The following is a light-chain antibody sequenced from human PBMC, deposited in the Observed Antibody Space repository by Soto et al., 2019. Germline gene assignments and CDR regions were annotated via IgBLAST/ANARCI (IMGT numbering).Light chain of an antibody. Sequence: DIQMTQSPPSLSASVGDRVTITCRASQCIRNFVALYQQKSGKAPKLLIYAASTLQSGVTSRFSGSGSWTDFTSTINSLQPEDVATYSCQKYSSVPVFGPGTKVEI. CDR1: QCIRNF. J-gene: IGKJ3*01. CDR2: AAS. V-gene: IGKV1-27*01. CDR3: QKYSSVPV.